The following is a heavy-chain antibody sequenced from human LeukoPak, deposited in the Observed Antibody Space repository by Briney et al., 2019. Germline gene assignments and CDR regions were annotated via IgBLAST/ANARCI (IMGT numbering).Heavy chain of an antibody. CDR1: GFTFSSYS. V-gene: IGHV3-21*01. D-gene: IGHD6-6*01. CDR2: ISSSSSYI. J-gene: IGHJ2*01. Sequence: KPGGSLRLSCAASGFTFSSYSMNWVRQAPGKGLEWVSSISSSSSYIYYADSVKGRFTISRDNAKNLLYLQMNSLRAEDTAVYYCARTQESSDFAPRDLWGRGTLVTVSS. CDR3: ARTQESSDFAPRDL.